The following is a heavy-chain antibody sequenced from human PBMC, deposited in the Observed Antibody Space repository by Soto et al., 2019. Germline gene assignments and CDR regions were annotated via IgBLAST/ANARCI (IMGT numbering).Heavy chain of an antibody. J-gene: IGHJ6*02. V-gene: IGHV1-18*01. Sequence: QVQLVQSGAKVKKPGASVKVSCKASGYTFTRSGISWVRQAPGQGLEWMGWISTYNGDTNYAQTFQGRVTMTTDTSTSTVYMELRSLRSDDTAVYYCAREGVAPYYYYGMDVWGQGTPVTVSS. CDR2: ISTYNGDT. CDR3: AREGVAPYYYYGMDV. CDR1: GYTFTRSG. D-gene: IGHD5-12*01.